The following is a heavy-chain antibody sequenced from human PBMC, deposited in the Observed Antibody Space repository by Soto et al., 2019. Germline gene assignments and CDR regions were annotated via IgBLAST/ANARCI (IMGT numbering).Heavy chain of an antibody. Sequence: SETLSLTCTVSGGSISSSSYYWGWIRQPQGKGLEWIGSIYYSGSTYYNPSLKSRVTISVDTSKNQFSLKLSSVTAADTAVYYCARLFPRVVPAAIYFDYWGQGTLVTVSS. D-gene: IGHD2-2*01. V-gene: IGHV4-39*01. CDR1: GGSISSSSYY. CDR2: IYYSGST. J-gene: IGHJ4*02. CDR3: ARLFPRVVPAAIYFDY.